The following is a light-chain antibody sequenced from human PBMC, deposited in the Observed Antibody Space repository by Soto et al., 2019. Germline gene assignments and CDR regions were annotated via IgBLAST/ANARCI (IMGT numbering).Light chain of an antibody. J-gene: IGKJ1*01. V-gene: IGKV3-15*01. CDR3: QQDDNCPWT. CDR1: QSISDT. Sequence: KERAPTRSTLSASPRGRATLSCRASQSISDTLAWYQQKPGQAPRLLIYGASTRATGFPARFSGSGSGADFTLTISSLQSEDFAVYYCQQDDNCPWTFGQGTKVDIK. CDR2: GAS.